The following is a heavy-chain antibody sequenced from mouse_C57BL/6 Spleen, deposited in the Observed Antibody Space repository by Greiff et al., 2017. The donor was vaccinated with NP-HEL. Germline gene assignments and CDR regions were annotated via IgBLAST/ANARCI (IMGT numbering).Heavy chain of an antibody. V-gene: IGHV1-42*01. CDR1: GYSFTGYY. CDR3: ARYDYDPLGYFDV. Sequence: VQLQQSGPELVKPGASVKISCKASGYSFTGYYMNWVKQSPEKSLEWIGEINPSTGGTTYNQKFKAKATLTVDKSSSTAYMQLKSLTSEDSAVYYCARYDYDPLGYFDVWGTGTTVTVSS. J-gene: IGHJ1*03. D-gene: IGHD2-4*01. CDR2: INPSTGGT.